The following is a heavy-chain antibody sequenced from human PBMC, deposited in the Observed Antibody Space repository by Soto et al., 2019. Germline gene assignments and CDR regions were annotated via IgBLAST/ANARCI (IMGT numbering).Heavy chain of an antibody. CDR3: ARDRYFGGYYYGMDV. Sequence: SVKVSCKASGGTFSSYTISWVRQAPGQGLEWMGRIIPILGIANYAQKFQGRVTITADKSTSTAYMELSSLRSEDTAVYYCARDRYFGGYYYGMDVWGQGTTVTVSS. J-gene: IGHJ6*02. D-gene: IGHD3-9*01. V-gene: IGHV1-69*04. CDR1: GGTFSSYT. CDR2: IIPILGIA.